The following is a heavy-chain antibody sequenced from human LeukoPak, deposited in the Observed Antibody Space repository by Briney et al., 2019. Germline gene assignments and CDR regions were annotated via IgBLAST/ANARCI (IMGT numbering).Heavy chain of an antibody. J-gene: IGHJ4*02. V-gene: IGHV3-21*01. D-gene: IGHD3-22*01. CDR2: INRGATHI. CDR1: GITFSNAW. CDR3: VRLRRNGDSSGYYYYYDY. Sequence: GGSLRLSCAASGITFSNAWMTWVRQAPGKGLEWVSSINRGATHIYYADSLRGRFVISRDDAKNSLYLQMNSLRAQDTAVYYCVRLRRNGDSSGYYYYYDYWGQGTLVTVSS.